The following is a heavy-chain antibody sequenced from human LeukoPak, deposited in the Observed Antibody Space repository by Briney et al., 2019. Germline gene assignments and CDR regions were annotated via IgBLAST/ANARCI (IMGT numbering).Heavy chain of an antibody. CDR1: GGSISGHY. CDR3: ARLLDNDSSGDPDTFDM. CDR2: VYYSGKT. J-gene: IGHJ3*02. V-gene: IGHV4-59*11. Sequence: SETLSLTSAVSGGSISGHYWSWIRQPPGQGLEWIGYVYYSGKTYYSSSLRSRLTISVDTSKSHFSLKLTSVTAADTAVYYSARLLDNDSSGDPDTFDMWGQGTTVTVSS. D-gene: IGHD3-22*01.